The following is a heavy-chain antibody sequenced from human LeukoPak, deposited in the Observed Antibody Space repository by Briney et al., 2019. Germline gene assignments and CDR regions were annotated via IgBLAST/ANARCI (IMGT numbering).Heavy chain of an antibody. CDR1: GGTFSSYA. J-gene: IGHJ4*02. V-gene: IGHV1-69*01. Sequence: SVKVSCKASGGTFSSYAISWVRQAPGQGLEWMGGIIPIFGTANYAQKFQGRVTITADESTSTAYMELSSLRSEDTAVYYCAVGGDGYNSRRYYFDYWGQGTLVTVSS. D-gene: IGHD5-24*01. CDR3: AVGGDGYNSRRYYFDY. CDR2: IIPIFGTA.